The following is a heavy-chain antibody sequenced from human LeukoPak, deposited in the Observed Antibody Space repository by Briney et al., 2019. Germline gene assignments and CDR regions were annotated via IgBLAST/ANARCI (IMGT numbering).Heavy chain of an antibody. CDR3: ARDRSSSYTRDWFDP. V-gene: IGHV4-4*07. J-gene: IGHJ5*02. CDR1: GGSISSYC. Sequence: SETLSLTCTVSGGSISSYCWSWIRQPAGKGLEWIGRIYISGSTNYNPSLKSRVTMSIDTSKNQFSLKLNSVTAADTAVYYCARDRSSSYTRDWFDPWGQGALVTVSS. CDR2: IYISGST. D-gene: IGHD6-13*01.